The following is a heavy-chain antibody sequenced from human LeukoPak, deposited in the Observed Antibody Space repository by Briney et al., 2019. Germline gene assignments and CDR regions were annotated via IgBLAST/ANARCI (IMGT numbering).Heavy chain of an antibody. Sequence: GGSLRLSCAASGFTFSSYAMSWVRQAPGKGLEWVSAISGSGGSTYYADSVEGRFTISRDNSKNTLYLQMNSLRAEDTAVYYCANQKLKTIIYYYGMDVWGKGTTVTVSS. CDR2: ISGSGGST. V-gene: IGHV3-23*01. D-gene: IGHD5-12*01. J-gene: IGHJ6*04. CDR3: ANQKLKTIIYYYGMDV. CDR1: GFTFSSYA.